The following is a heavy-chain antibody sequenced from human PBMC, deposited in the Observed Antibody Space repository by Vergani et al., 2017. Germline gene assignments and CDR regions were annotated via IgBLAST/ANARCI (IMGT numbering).Heavy chain of an antibody. J-gene: IGHJ4*02. V-gene: IGHV3-33*08. CDR1: GFTFSSYG. CDR3: ARQYSYGLVGFDY. D-gene: IGHD5-18*01. Sequence: QVQLVESGGGVVQPGRSLRLSCAASGFTFSSYGMHWVRQAPGKGLEWVAVIWYDGSNKYYADSVKGRFTISRDNSKNTLYLQMNSLRAADTALYYCARQYSYGLVGFDYWGQGTLVTVSS. CDR2: IWYDGSNK.